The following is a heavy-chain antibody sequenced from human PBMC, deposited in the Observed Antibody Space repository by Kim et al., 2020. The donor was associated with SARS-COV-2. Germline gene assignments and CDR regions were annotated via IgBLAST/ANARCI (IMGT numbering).Heavy chain of an antibody. CDR2: IYYSGST. D-gene: IGHD3-22*01. J-gene: IGHJ3*02. CDR3: AREDSSGYQDAFDI. V-gene: IGHV4-59*13. CDR1: GGSINSYY. Sequence: SETLSLTCTVSGGSINSYYWTWIRQPPGKGLEWIGYIYYSGSTHYNPSLKSRVTISLDTSKNHFSLKMSSVTAADTAVYYCAREDSSGYQDAFDIWGQGTMVTVSS.